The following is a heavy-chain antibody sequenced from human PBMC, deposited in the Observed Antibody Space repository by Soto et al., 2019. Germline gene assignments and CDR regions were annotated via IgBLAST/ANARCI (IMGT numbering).Heavy chain of an antibody. CDR2: IYGGGTT. V-gene: IGHV3-53*01. J-gene: IGHJ4*02. Sequence: EVQLVESGGGLIQPGGSLRLSCAASGFAVSSKYMTWVRQAPGKGLEWVSVIYGGGTTYYADSVKGRFTISRDTSKNTFYPQMKRLGHQDSAVYYCVQATSWPGFDFWGQRSLVTVTS. CDR3: VQATSWPGFDF. CDR1: GFAVSSKY. D-gene: IGHD1-26*01.